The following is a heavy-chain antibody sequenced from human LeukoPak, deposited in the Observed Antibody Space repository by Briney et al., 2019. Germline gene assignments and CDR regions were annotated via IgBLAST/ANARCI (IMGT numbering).Heavy chain of an antibody. CDR3: ARGSYTYASKFDS. V-gene: IGHV4-30-2*01. J-gene: IGHJ4*02. D-gene: IGHD3-16*01. CDR1: GASITSVGYC. Sequence: SQTLSLTCVVSGASITSVGYCCNWLQQPPGRALEFIGYIYHNGTTNYNLSLSSRLTISGDMSKNQFSLQLASATAADTGVYFCARGSYTYASKFDSWGQGTLVTVSS. CDR2: IYHNGTT.